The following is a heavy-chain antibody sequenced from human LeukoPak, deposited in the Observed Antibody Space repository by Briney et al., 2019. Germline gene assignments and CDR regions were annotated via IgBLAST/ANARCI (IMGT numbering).Heavy chain of an antibody. D-gene: IGHD6-6*01. CDR2: INHSGST. V-gene: IGHV4-34*01. CDR1: GGSFSGYY. Sequence: PSETLSLTCAVCGGSFSGYYWSWIRQPPGKGLEWIGEINHSGSTNYNPSLKSRVTISVDTSKNQFSLKLSSVTAADTAVYYCASGEYSSSARYFQHWGQGTLVTVSS. J-gene: IGHJ1*01. CDR3: ASGEYSSSARYFQH.